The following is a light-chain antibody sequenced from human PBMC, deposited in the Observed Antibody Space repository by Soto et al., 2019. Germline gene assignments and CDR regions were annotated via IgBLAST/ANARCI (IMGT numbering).Light chain of an antibody. CDR1: RTVSNR. Sequence: EILMTQNPDTLSVSPGERVTLSCRASRTVSNRLAWYQHKPGQAPRLLISGASTGATGIPPRFRGSGSGTEFTLTVDTLQSEDIAIYYCQQYYRWPVAFGGGSKV. CDR2: GAS. CDR3: QQYYRWPVA. J-gene: IGKJ4*01. V-gene: IGKV3-15*01.